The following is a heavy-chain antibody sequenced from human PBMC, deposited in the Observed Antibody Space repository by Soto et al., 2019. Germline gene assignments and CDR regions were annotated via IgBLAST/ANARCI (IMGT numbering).Heavy chain of an antibody. J-gene: IGHJ3*02. CDR2: INPNSGGT. Sequence: ASVKVSCKASGYTFTGYYMHWVRQAPGQGLEWMGWINPNSGGTNYAQKFQGWVTMTRDTSISTAYMELSRLRSDDTAVYYCAREARPDCSSTSCYDSGAFDIWSQGTMVTVSS. D-gene: IGHD2-2*01. V-gene: IGHV1-2*04. CDR1: GYTFTGYY. CDR3: AREARPDCSSTSCYDSGAFDI.